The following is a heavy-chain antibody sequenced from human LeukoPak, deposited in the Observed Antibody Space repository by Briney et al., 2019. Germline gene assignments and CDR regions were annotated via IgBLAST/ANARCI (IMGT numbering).Heavy chain of an antibody. D-gene: IGHD2-2*01. CDR2: IWYDGSNK. CDR3: ARDGGYCSSTSCYEGRYYYYGMDV. V-gene: IGHV3-33*01. Sequence: PGGSLRLSCAASGFTFSSYGMHCVRQAPGKGLEWVAVIWYDGSNKYYADSVKGRFTISRDNSKNTLYLQMNSLRAEDTAVYYCARDGGYCSSTSCYEGRYYYYGMDVWGQGTTVTVSS. J-gene: IGHJ6*02. CDR1: GFTFSSYG.